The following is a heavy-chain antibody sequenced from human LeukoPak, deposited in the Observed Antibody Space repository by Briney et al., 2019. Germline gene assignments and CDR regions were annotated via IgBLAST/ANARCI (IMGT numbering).Heavy chain of an antibody. CDR2: IKSDGRST. D-gene: IGHD4/OR15-4a*01. J-gene: IGHJ3*01. V-gene: IGHV3-74*01. CDR3: ARENGANRRALDV. Sequence: GGSLRLSCPASGFTFSTYWMHWVRQAPGKGLVWVARIKSDGRSTSYADSVKGRFTISRDNAKSTLYLQMNSLRAEDTAVYYCARENGANRRALDVWGPGTRVTVSS. CDR1: GFTFSTYW.